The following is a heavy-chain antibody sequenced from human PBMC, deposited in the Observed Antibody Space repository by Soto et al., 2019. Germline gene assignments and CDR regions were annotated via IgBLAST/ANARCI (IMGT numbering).Heavy chain of an antibody. CDR1: GFTFSINA. D-gene: IGHD2-2*01. CDR3: AKDRDYPRDQFHY. J-gene: IGHJ4*02. V-gene: IGHV3-23*01. Sequence: EVQLLESGGGLVQPGGSLRLSCATSGFTFSINALSWVRQAPGKGLEWVSATSANGQGIYYADSVRGRFSISRDNSRNTVFLHMDSLRAEDTAVYYCAKDRDYPRDQFHYWGQGTLVTVSS. CDR2: TSANGQGI.